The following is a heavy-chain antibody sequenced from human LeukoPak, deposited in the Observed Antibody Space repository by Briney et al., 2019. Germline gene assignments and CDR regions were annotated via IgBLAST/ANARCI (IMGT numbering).Heavy chain of an antibody. V-gene: IGHV3-30*18. CDR3: AKGIRYCSSTSCYYVHYYYGMDV. J-gene: IGHJ6*02. CDR1: GFTFSSYG. Sequence: PGRFLRLSCAASGFTFSSYGMHWVRQAPGKGLEWVAVISYDGSDKYYADSVKGRFTISRDNSKNTLYLQMNSLRAEDTAVYYCAKGIRYCSSTSCYYVHYYYGMDVWGQGTTVTVSS. D-gene: IGHD2-2*01. CDR2: ISYDGSDK.